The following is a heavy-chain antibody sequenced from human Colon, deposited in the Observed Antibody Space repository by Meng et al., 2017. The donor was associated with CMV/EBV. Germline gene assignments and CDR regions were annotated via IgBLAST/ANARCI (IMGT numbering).Heavy chain of an antibody. CDR2: ISTGGDNT. Sequence: GESLKISCATSGSTFSNYAMNWVRQPPGRGLEWVSGISTGGDNTNYVDSVKGRFTISRDNSKNTLYLQMTSLRAEDTAIYYCVTPPRHYKYNWYTYSFDYWGQGTLVTVSS. CDR1: GSTFSNYA. CDR3: VTPPRHYKYNWYTYSFDY. D-gene: IGHD1-1*01. V-gene: IGHV3-23*01. J-gene: IGHJ4*02.